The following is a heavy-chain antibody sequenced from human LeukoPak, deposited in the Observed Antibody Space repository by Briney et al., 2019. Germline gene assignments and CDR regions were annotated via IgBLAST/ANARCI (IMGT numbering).Heavy chain of an antibody. V-gene: IGHV3-30*02. D-gene: IGHD3-10*01. J-gene: IGHJ4*02. CDR1: GFTLSSYG. Sequence: GGSLRLSCAASGFTLSSYGMHWVRQAPGKGLEWVAFIRYDGSNKYYADSVKGRFTISRDNSKNTLYLQMNSLRAEDTAVYYCAKLKLLWFGELTTADYWGQGTLVTVSS. CDR3: AKLKLLWFGELTTADY. CDR2: IRYDGSNK.